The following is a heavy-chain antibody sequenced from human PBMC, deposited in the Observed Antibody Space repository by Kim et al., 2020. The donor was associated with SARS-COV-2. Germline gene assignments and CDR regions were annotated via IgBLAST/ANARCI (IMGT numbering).Heavy chain of an antibody. CDR2: IIPILGIA. V-gene: IGHV1-69*02. CDR1: GGTFSSYT. Sequence: SVKVSCKASGGTFSSYTISWVRQAPGQGLEWMGRIIPILGIANYAQKFQGRVTITADKSTSTAYMELSSLRSEDTAVYYCASDYYDSSGYQDDVAFDIWGQGTMVTVSS. D-gene: IGHD3-22*01. CDR3: ASDYYDSSGYQDDVAFDI. J-gene: IGHJ3*02.